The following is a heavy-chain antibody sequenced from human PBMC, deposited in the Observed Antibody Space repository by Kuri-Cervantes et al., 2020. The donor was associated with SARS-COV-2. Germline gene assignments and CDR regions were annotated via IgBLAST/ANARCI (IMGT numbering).Heavy chain of an antibody. D-gene: IGHD2-21*01. J-gene: IGHJ4*02. CDR3: ARRRFGVFPYYFDS. CDR1: GDSISSYY. CDR2: IHHSGST. Sequence: GSLRLSCTVSGDSISSYYWSWLRQPPGKGLEWIGYIHHSGSTDYNPSLKSRVTISVDTSKSQFSLMLSSVTAADAAVYYCARRRFGVFPYYFDSWGQGTLVTVSS. V-gene: IGHV4-59*08.